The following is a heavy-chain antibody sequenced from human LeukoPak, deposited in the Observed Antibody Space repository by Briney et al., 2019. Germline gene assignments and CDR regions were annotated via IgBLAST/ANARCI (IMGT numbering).Heavy chain of an antibody. D-gene: IGHD1-26*01. J-gene: IGHJ4*02. Sequence: PSETLSLTCTVSGGSISSGSYYWSWIRQPAGKGLEWIGRIYTSGSTNYNPSLKSRVTISVDTSKNQFSLKLSSVTAADTAVYYCARASGSGLSGVYYFDYWGQGTLVTVSS. V-gene: IGHV4-61*02. CDR1: GGSISSGSYY. CDR3: ARASGSGLSGVYYFDY. CDR2: IYTSGST.